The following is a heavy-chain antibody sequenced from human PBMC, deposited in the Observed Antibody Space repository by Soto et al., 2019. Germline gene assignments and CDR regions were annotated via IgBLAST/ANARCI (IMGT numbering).Heavy chain of an antibody. V-gene: IGHV3-23*01. CDR2: ISPSGRDT. Sequence: PGGSLRLSCAASGFTFDDYGMSWVRQAPGKGLEWVSSISPSGRDTYYADSVKGRFTISRDNSKNTLYLQMNSLRADDTAVYYCARDMSGGTYNYYYGMDVWGQGTTVTVSS. D-gene: IGHD1-26*01. CDR3: ARDMSGGTYNYYYGMDV. CDR1: GFTFDDYG. J-gene: IGHJ6*02.